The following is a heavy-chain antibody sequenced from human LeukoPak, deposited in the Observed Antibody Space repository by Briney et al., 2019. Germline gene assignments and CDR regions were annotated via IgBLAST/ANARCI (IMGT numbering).Heavy chain of an antibody. Sequence: GGSLRLSCAASGFTFSSYAMHWVRQAPGKGLEWVAVISYDGSNKYYADSVEGRFTISRDNSKNTLYLQMNSLRAEDTAVYYCASGTGDALHFDYWGQGTLVTVSS. CDR2: ISYDGSNK. CDR3: ASGTGDALHFDY. V-gene: IGHV3-30-3*01. D-gene: IGHD7-27*01. J-gene: IGHJ4*02. CDR1: GFTFSSYA.